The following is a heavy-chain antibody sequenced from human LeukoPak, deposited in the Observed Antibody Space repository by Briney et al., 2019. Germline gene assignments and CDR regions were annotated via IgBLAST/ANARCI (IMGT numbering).Heavy chain of an antibody. CDR1: GFTFSDYY. J-gene: IGHJ5*02. CDR3: ARGKTSQNIVTRKTYNWFDP. D-gene: IGHD2/OR15-2a*01. CDR2: ISSSSDYI. V-gene: IGHV3-11*06. Sequence: SGGSLRLSCAASGFTFSDYYMSWIRQAPGKGLEWVSSISSSSDYIYYADSVKGRFTISRDNAKNSLYLQMKSLRAEDTAVYYCARGKTSQNIVTRKTYNWFDPWGQGTLVTVSS.